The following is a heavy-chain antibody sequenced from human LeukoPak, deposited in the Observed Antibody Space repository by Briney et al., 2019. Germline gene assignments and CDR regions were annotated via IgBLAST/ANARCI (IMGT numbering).Heavy chain of an antibody. Sequence: GGSLRLSCTASGFFIGFRSSGVGRPQARGREWVAIINKDGGRKYYVDSVKGGFTISRDNANNSLTLQMNSLRAEDTALYYCARQYSGYDPFDHWGQGTLVTVSS. CDR2: INKDGGRK. J-gene: IGHJ4*02. V-gene: IGHV3-7*01. D-gene: IGHD5-12*01. CDR1: GFFIGFR. CDR3: ARQYSGYDPFDH.